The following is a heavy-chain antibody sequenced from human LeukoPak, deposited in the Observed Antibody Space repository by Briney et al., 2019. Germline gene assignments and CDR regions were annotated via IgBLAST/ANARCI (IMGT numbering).Heavy chain of an antibody. D-gene: IGHD2-2*01. CDR3: ARGRTGSTSCYDY. Sequence: SETLSLTCAVYGGSFSGYYWSWIRQPPGKGLEWIGEINHSGSTNYNPSLKSRVTISVDTSKNQFSLKLSSVTAADTAVYYCARGRTGSTSCYDYWGQGTLATVSS. J-gene: IGHJ4*02. CDR2: INHSGST. V-gene: IGHV4-34*01. CDR1: GGSFSGYY.